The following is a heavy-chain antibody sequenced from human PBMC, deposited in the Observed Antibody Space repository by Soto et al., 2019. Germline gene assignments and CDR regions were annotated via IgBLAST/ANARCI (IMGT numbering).Heavy chain of an antibody. V-gene: IGHV5-10-1*01. J-gene: IGHJ4*02. CDR3: ARQIYDSDTGPNFQYYFVS. Sequence: PGEALKISWKGSGYSFAGYWITWERQKPGKGLEWMGRLDPSDSQTYYSPSFRGHVTISVTKSITTVFLQWSSLRASDTAMYYCARQIYDSDTGPNFQYYFVSWGQGTPVTVSS. CDR1: GYSFAGYW. CDR2: LDPSDSQT. D-gene: IGHD3-22*01.